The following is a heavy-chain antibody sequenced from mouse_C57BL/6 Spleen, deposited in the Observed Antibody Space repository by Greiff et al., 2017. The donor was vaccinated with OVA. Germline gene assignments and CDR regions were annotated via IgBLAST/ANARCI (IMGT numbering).Heavy chain of an antibody. CDR2: IYPRSGTT. D-gene: IGHD2-5*01. V-gene: IGHV1-81*01. J-gene: IGHJ3*01. CDR1: GYTFTSYG. Sequence: QVQLQQSGAELARPGASVKLSCKASGYTFTSYGISWVKQRTGQGLEWIGEIYPRSGTTYYNEKFKGKATLTADKSSSTAYMELRSLTSEDSAVYFCASSYNNYAYWGQGTLVTVSA. CDR3: ASSYNNYAY.